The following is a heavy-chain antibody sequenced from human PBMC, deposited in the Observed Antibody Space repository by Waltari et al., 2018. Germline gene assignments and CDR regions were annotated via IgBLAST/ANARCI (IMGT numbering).Heavy chain of an antibody. D-gene: IGHD3-10*01. V-gene: IGHV4-61*01. CDR1: GGSVSSGSYY. CDR3: ARGPARRGGFDY. J-gene: IGHJ4*02. CDR2: IYYSGST. Sequence: QVQLQESGPGLVKPSETLSLTCTVSGGSVSSGSYYWSWIRQPPGKGLEWIGYIYYSGSTNSNPSLKSRVTISVDTSKNQCSLKLSSVTAADTAVYYCARGPARRGGFDYWGQGTLVTVSS.